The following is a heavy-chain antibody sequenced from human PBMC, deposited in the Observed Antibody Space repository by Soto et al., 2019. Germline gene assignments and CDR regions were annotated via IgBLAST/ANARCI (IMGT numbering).Heavy chain of an antibody. CDR1: GFTLICNS. CDR3: ARGQSVRNHDDFEY. Sequence: QVQLVESGGGVVQPGRSLRLYCAASGFTLICNSMHWIRQAPGKGLDWVVAMSYDGSSKYFADSVNGRFTISRDNSKSTLSLQIISLGAEDLAVYYSARGQSVRNHDDFEYWGQRNLVNVYS. J-gene: IGHJ4*02. V-gene: IGHV3-30-3*01. D-gene: IGHD4-4*01. CDR2: MSYDGSSK.